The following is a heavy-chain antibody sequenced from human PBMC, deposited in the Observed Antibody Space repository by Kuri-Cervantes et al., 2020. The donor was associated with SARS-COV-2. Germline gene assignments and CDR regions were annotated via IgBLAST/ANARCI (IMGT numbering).Heavy chain of an antibody. CDR2: ISSSTSYI. J-gene: IGHJ3*02. Sequence: GGSLRLSCAASGFTFSSYSINWVRQAPGKGLEWVSSISSSTSYIYYEDSVKGRSTISRDNAKNSLYLQMNSLRAEDTAIYYCARDRSSNWFSTRVAFDIWGQGTMVTVSS. CDR1: GFTFSSYS. D-gene: IGHD6-13*01. CDR3: ARDRSSNWFSTRVAFDI. V-gene: IGHV3-21*01.